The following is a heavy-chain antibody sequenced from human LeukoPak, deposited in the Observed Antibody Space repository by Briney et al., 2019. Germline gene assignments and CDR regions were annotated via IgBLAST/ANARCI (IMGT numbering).Heavy chain of an antibody. Sequence: SQTLSLACAISGDSVSSNSVTWNWIRQSPSRGFEWLGRTYYRSTWYNDYAVSVRGRITVNPDTSKNQFSLHLNSVTPEDTAVYYCARRLTQYDCFDPWGQGILVTVSS. CDR1: GDSVSSNSVT. J-gene: IGHJ5*02. CDR3: ARRLTQYDCFDP. V-gene: IGHV6-1*01. D-gene: IGHD2-2*01. CDR2: TYYRSTWYN.